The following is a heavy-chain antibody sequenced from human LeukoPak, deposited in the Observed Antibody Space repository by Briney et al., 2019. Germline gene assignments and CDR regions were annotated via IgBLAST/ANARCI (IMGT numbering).Heavy chain of an antibody. D-gene: IGHD5-18*01. CDR3: ARERYGYSYGHFDY. Sequence: GGSLRLSCAASGFTFSSYWMSWVRQAPRKGLEWVANIKQDGSEKYYVDSVKGRFTISRDNAKNSLYLQMNSLRAEDTAVYYCARERYGYSYGHFDYWGQGTLVTVSS. CDR2: IKQDGSEK. J-gene: IGHJ4*02. CDR1: GFTFSSYW. V-gene: IGHV3-7*04.